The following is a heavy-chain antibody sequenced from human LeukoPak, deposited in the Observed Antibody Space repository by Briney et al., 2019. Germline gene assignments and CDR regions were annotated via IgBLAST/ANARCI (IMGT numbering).Heavy chain of an antibody. J-gene: IGHJ4*02. CDR1: GGSFSGYY. D-gene: IGHD5-24*01. Sequence: TSETLSLTCAVYGGSFSGYYWSWIRQPPGEGLEWIGEINHSGSTNYNPSLKSRVTISVDTSKNQFSLKLSSVTAADTAVYYCARSALRGSGRYGYNVWGQGTLVTVSS. CDR3: ARSALRGSGRYGYNV. CDR2: INHSGST. V-gene: IGHV4-34*01.